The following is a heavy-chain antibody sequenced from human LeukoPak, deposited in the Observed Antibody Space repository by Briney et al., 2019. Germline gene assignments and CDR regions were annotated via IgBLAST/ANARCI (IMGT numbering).Heavy chain of an antibody. CDR1: GGAFSGYS. Sequence: SETLSLTCAVYGGAFSGYSWSWIRQPPGKGLEWIGEINDSGSTKYNPSLKSRVTISVDTSKNQFSLKMTSLTAADTAVHYCAGGTYYYDSSGYYQYYFDYWGQGTLVTVSS. D-gene: IGHD3-22*01. V-gene: IGHV4-34*01. J-gene: IGHJ4*02. CDR2: INDSGST. CDR3: AGGTYYYDSSGYYQYYFDY.